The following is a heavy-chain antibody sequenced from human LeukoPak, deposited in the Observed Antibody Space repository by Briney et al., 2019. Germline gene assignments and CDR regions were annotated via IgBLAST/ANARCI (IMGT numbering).Heavy chain of an antibody. CDR1: GFTFEVHG. J-gene: IGHJ4*02. CDR2: INWNGGST. Sequence: GGSLRLSCAASGFTFEVHGMSWVRHAPGKGLEWVSGINWNGGSTGFADSVKGRFTISRDNAKNSLFLQMNSLRAEDTAVYYCAKENDFVYWGQGTLVTVSS. CDR3: AKENDFVY. V-gene: IGHV3-20*04. D-gene: IGHD3-3*01.